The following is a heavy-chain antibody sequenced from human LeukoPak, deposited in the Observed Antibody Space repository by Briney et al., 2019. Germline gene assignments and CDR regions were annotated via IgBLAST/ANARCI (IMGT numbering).Heavy chain of an antibody. CDR2: ISSSGSTI. CDR3: AKASSSSWYLFDY. V-gene: IGHV3-48*03. J-gene: IGHJ4*02. D-gene: IGHD6-13*01. CDR1: GFTFSSYE. Sequence: GGSLRLSCAASGFTFSSYEMNWVRQAPGKGLEWVSYISSSGSTIYYADSVKGRFTISRDNAKNSLYLQMNSLRAEDTAVYYCAKASSSSWYLFDYWGQGTLVIVSS.